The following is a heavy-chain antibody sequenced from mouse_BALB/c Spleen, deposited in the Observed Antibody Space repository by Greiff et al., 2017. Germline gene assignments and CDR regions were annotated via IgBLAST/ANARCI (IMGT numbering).Heavy chain of an antibody. CDR2: ISSGSSTI. J-gene: IGHJ2*01. D-gene: IGHD1-2*01. CDR1: GFTFSSFG. Sequence: EVQGVESGGGLVQPGGSRKLSCAASGFTFSSFGMHWVRQAPEKGLEWVAYISSGSSTIYYADTVKGRFTISRDNPKNTLYLQMSSLKSEDTAMYYCARIHYYYFDYWGQGTTRTVSS. CDR3: ARIHYYYFDY. V-gene: IGHV5-17*02.